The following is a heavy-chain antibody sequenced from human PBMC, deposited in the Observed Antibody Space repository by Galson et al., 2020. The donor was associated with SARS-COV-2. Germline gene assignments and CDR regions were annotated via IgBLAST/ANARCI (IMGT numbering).Heavy chain of an antibody. V-gene: IGHV4-30-2*01. D-gene: IGHD1-26*01. Sequence: PSETLSLTCAVSGGSVSSGAFSWSWFRQPPGKGLEWIGYIYDSANTYCNPSLKSRVSISVDRSKNQFSLNLSSVTAADTAVYYCARGQQTELLTPFDFWGQGTLVTVSS. CDR2: IYDSANT. CDR1: GGSVSSGAFS. J-gene: IGHJ4*02. CDR3: ARGQQTELLTPFDF.